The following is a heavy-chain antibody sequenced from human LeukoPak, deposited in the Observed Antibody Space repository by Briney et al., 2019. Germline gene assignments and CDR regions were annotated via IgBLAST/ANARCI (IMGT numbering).Heavy chain of an antibody. CDR3: ARGGAVAVLYYFDY. D-gene: IGHD6-19*01. J-gene: IGHJ4*02. V-gene: IGHV3-30-3*01. Sequence: GRSLRLSCAASGFTFSSYAMHWVRQAPGKGLEWVAVISYDGSNKYYADSVKGRFTISRDNSKNTLYLQMNSLSAEDTAVYYCARGGAVAVLYYFDYWGQGTLVTVSS. CDR2: ISYDGSNK. CDR1: GFTFSSYA.